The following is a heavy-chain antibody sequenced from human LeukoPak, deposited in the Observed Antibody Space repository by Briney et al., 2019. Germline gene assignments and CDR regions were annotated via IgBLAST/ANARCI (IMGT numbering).Heavy chain of an antibody. CDR1: GFTFSSYS. CDR2: ISSSSSYI. J-gene: IGHJ4*02. D-gene: IGHD6-6*01. CDR3: ARDSLYSSSSNFDY. V-gene: IGHV3-21*01. Sequence: KPGGSLRLSCAAPGFTFSSYSMNWVRQAPGKGLEWVSSISSSSSYIYYADSVKGRFTISRDNAKNSLCLQMNSLRAEDTAVYYCARDSLYSSSSNFDYWGQGTLVTVSS.